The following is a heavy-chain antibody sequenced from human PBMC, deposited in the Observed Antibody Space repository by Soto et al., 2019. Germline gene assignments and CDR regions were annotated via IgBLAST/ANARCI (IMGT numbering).Heavy chain of an antibody. Sequence: PGGSLRLSCAASGFTVSSNYMSWVRQAPGKGLEWVSVIYSGGSTYYADSVKGRFTISRDNSKNTLYLQMNSLRAEDTAVYYCARSSIAALYYYYGMDVWGQGTTVTVSS. J-gene: IGHJ6*02. CDR3: ARSSIAALYYYYGMDV. CDR1: GFTVSSNY. V-gene: IGHV3-53*01. CDR2: IYSGGST. D-gene: IGHD6-6*01.